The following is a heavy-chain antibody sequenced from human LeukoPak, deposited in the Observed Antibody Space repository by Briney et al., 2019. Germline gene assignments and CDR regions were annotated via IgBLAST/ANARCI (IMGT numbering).Heavy chain of an antibody. V-gene: IGHV3-48*01. CDR3: AAWFGDY. J-gene: IGHJ4*02. D-gene: IGHD3-10*01. CDR2: ITSSSGTI. Sequence: GGSLRLSCAASGFTFSSYSMNWVRQAPGKGLEWVSYITSSSGTIYYADSVKGRFTISGDNAKKSLYLQMNSLRAEDTAVYYCAAWFGDYWGQGTLVTVSS. CDR1: GFTFSSYS.